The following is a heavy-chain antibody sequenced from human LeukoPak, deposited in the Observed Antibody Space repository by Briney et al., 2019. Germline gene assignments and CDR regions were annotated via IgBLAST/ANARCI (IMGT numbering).Heavy chain of an antibody. Sequence: GGSLRLSCAASGFTFSSYSMNWVRQAPGKGLEWVSSISSSSSYIYYADSVKGRFTISRDNAKNSLYLQMNSLRAEDTAVYYCARDPYYDFWSGYYSYYYMDVWGKGTTVTVSS. V-gene: IGHV3-21*01. D-gene: IGHD3-3*01. J-gene: IGHJ6*03. CDR3: ARDPYYDFWSGYYSYYYMDV. CDR1: GFTFSSYS. CDR2: ISSSSSYI.